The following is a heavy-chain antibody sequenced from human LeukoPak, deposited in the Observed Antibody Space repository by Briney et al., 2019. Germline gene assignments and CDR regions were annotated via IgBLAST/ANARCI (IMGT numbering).Heavy chain of an antibody. V-gene: IGHV3-23*01. J-gene: IGHJ4*02. CDR3: ARDGAARGSGSFGD. D-gene: IGHD3-10*01. CDR2: VSGSGGST. CDR1: GFSFSSYD. Sequence: PGGSLRLSCAGSGFSFSSYDMSWVRQAPGKGLEWVSAVSGSGGSTYYADSVKGRFTISRDNSKSTLYLQMNSLRAEDTAVYYCARDGAARGSGSFGDWGQGTLLTVSS.